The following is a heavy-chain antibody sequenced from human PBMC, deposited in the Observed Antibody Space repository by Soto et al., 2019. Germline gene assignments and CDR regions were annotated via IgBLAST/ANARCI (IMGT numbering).Heavy chain of an antibody. V-gene: IGHV4-59*01. CDR2: IYYSGST. D-gene: IGHD5-18*01. Sequence: QVQLQESGPGLVKPSETLSLTCTVSGGSISSYYWSWIRQPPGKGLEWIGYIYYSGSTNYNPSLKSRVTISVDTSKNQFSLKLSSVTAADTAVYYCARDLRGYSYGYGSVGDPLDAFDIWGQGTMVTVSS. CDR3: ARDLRGYSYGYGSVGDPLDAFDI. CDR1: GGSISSYY. J-gene: IGHJ3*02.